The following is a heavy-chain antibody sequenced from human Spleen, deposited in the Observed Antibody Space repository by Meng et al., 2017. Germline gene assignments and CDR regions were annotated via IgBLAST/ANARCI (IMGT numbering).Heavy chain of an antibody. J-gene: IGHJ4*02. CDR1: GYSISSGYY. CDR2: IYHSGST. CDR3: AREGRAERDYGGKGDY. D-gene: IGHD4-23*01. V-gene: IGHV4-38-2*02. Sequence: SETLSLTCTVSGYSISSGYYWGWIRQPPGKGLEWIGSIYHSGSTYYNPSLKSRVTISVDTSKNQFSLKLSSVTAADTAVYYCAREGRAERDYGGKGDYWGQGTLVTVSS.